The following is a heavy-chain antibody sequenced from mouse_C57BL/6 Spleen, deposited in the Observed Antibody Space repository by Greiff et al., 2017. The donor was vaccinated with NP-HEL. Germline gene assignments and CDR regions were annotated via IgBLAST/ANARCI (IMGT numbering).Heavy chain of an antibody. CDR1: GYTFTSYW. V-gene: IGHV1-52*01. J-gene: IGHJ3*01. CDR3: ARSYDADLFAY. D-gene: IGHD2-14*01. CDR2: IDPSDSET. Sequence: QVQLQQPGAELVRPGSSVKLSCKASGYTFTSYWMHWVKQRPIQGLEWIGNIDPSDSETHYNQKFKDKATLTVDKSSSTAYMQLSSLTSEDSAVYYGARSYDADLFAYWGQGTLVTVSA.